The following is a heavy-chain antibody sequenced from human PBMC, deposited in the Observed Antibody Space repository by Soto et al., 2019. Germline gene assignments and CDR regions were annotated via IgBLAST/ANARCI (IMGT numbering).Heavy chain of an antibody. V-gene: IGHV4-59*01. CDR1: GGSISSYY. J-gene: IGHJ4*02. Sequence: SETLSLTCTVSGGSISSYYWSWIRQPPGKGLEWIGYIYYSGSTNYNPSLKSRVTISVDTSKNQFSLKLSSVTAADTAVYYCARARGAGFDYWGQGTLVTVSS. D-gene: IGHD3-10*01. CDR3: ARARGAGFDY. CDR2: IYYSGST.